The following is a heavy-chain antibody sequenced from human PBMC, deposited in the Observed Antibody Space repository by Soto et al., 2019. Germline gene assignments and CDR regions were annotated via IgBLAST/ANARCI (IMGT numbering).Heavy chain of an antibody. V-gene: IGHV3-33*01. CDR1: GFTFSSYG. CDR3: ASTPVETYYYGIDV. CDR2: IWYDGSNK. Sequence: QVQLVESGGGVVQPGRSLRLSCAASGFTFSSYGMHWVRQAPGKGLEWVAVIWYDGSNKYYADSVKGRFTISRENSKNTQYLQMNSLRAEDTAVYYCASTPVETYYYGIDVWGQGTTVTVSS. J-gene: IGHJ6*02. D-gene: IGHD2-15*01.